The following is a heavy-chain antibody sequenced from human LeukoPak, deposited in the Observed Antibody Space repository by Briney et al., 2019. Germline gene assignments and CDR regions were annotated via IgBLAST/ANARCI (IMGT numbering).Heavy chain of an antibody. Sequence: ASETLSLTCAVYGGSFSGYYWSWIRQPPGKGLEWIGEINHSGSTNYSPSLKSRVTISVDTSKNQFSLKLSSVTAAGTAVYYCARGTVAGAILFDYWGQGTLVTVSS. J-gene: IGHJ4*02. V-gene: IGHV4-34*01. CDR3: ARGTVAGAILFDY. D-gene: IGHD6-19*01. CDR2: INHSGST. CDR1: GGSFSGYY.